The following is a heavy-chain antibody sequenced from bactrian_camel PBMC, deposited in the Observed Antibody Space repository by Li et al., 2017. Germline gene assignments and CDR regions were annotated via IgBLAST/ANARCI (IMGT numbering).Heavy chain of an antibody. CDR2: VTTPGGNT. V-gene: IGHV3S31*01. CDR1: GMAFWC. Sequence: DVQLVESGGGSVQAGGSLRLSCAASGMAFWCIGWFRQAPGKAREGVAAVTTPGGNTYYADSVKGRFTISQDNAKNTLWLQMNGLKPDDTATYYCAAKRRSWLACNRLTSVLSESEYPYWGQGTQVTVS. CDR3: AAKRRSWLACNRLTSVLSESEYPY. J-gene: IGHJ4*01. D-gene: IGHD1*01.